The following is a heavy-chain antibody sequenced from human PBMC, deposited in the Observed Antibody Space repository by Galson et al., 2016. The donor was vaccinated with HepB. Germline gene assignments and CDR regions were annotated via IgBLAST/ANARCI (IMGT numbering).Heavy chain of an antibody. J-gene: IGHJ4*02. CDR1: GDSISAFY. Sequence: SETLSLTCNVSGDSISAFYWTWLRQSPGKSLQWLGYIYHTGTTVYNPSLNSRVTISLGPSENQFFLSLLSVTAADTAVYFCAREWSSGLFFDSWGQGALVTVSS. CDR2: IYHTGTT. V-gene: IGHV4-59*01. CDR3: AREWSSGLFFDS. D-gene: IGHD3-22*01.